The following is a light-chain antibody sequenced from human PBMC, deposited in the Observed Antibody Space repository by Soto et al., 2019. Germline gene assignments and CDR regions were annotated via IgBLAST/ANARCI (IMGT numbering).Light chain of an antibody. CDR2: VAS. Sequence: IQLTQSPSSLSASVGDRVTVTSRASQDINSHLAWYQQKPGKAPKVLIYVASTLQSGVPSRFSGSGSGTDFTLTISSLQPDDFASYYCQQVHSWPLTFGGGTKVDIK. V-gene: IGKV1-9*01. J-gene: IGKJ4*01. CDR3: QQVHSWPLT. CDR1: QDINSH.